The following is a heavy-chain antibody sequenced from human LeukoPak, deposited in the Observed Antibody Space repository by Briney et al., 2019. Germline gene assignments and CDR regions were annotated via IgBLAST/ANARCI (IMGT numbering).Heavy chain of an antibody. D-gene: IGHD3-22*01. Sequence: SETLSLTCAVYGGSFSGYYWSWIRQPPGKGLEWIGYIYYSGSTNYNPSLKSRVTISVDTSKNQFSLKLSSVTAADTAVYYCARGDYYDSSGYYPPQVWGQGTMVTVSS. V-gene: IGHV4-59*01. CDR2: IYYSGST. CDR1: GGSFSGYY. CDR3: ARGDYYDSSGYYPPQV. J-gene: IGHJ3*01.